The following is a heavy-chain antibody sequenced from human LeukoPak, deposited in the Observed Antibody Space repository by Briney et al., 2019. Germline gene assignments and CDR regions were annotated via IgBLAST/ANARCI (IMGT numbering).Heavy chain of an antibody. J-gene: IGHJ1*01. CDR1: GGSISSYY. CDR3: VANGWYSLEH. CDR2: IYHSGNT. V-gene: IGHV4-59*03. D-gene: IGHD6-19*01. Sequence: SETLSLTCTVSGGSISSYYWSWIRQPAGKGLEWIGEIYHSGNTNYNPSLKSRVTLSVDKSKNQLSLKVNSVTAADTAVYYCVANGWYSLEHWGQGTLVIVSS.